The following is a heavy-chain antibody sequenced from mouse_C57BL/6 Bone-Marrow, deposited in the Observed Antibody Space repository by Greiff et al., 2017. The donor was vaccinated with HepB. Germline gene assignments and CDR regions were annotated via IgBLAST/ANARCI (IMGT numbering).Heavy chain of an antibody. V-gene: IGHV1-81*01. D-gene: IGHD1-1*01. J-gene: IGHJ4*01. CDR3: AFTDY. CDR2: IYPRSGNT. CDR1: GYTFTSYG. Sequence: VQLQQSGAELARPGASVKLSCKASGYTFTSYGISWVKQRPGQGLEWIGEIYPRSGNTYYNEKFKGKATLTADKSSSTAYMELRSLTSEDSAVYFCAFTDYWGQGTAVTVSS.